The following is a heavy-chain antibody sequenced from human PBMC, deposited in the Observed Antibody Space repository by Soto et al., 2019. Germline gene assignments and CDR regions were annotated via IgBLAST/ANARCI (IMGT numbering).Heavy chain of an antibody. D-gene: IGHD6-6*01. CDR2: INHSGST. CDR3: ARRADSSSPLSYYGMDV. V-gene: IGHV4-34*01. J-gene: IGHJ6*02. Sequence: QVQLQQWGAGLLKPSETLSLTCAVYGGSFSGYYWSWIRQPPGKGLEWIGEINHSGSTNYNPSLKSRVTISVDTSKNQFSLKLSSLTAADTAVYYCARRADSSSPLSYYGMDVWGQGTTVTVSS. CDR1: GGSFSGYY.